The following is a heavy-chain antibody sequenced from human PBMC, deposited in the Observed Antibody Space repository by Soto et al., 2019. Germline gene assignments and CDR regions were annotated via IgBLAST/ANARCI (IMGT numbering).Heavy chain of an antibody. CDR1: GDTFSSYA. CDR3: ARVGGGTKVTLHYFDN. J-gene: IGHJ4*02. D-gene: IGHD4-17*01. V-gene: IGHV1-69*12. Sequence: QGQLVQSGAEVKKPGSSVKVSCKASGDTFSSYAISSVRQAPGQRLEWMGGIIPTFGTTSYAQNFLGRATITADESTSTAYMELSSLRSEDTAVYYCARVGGGTKVTLHYFDNWGQGTLVTVSP. CDR2: IIPTFGTT.